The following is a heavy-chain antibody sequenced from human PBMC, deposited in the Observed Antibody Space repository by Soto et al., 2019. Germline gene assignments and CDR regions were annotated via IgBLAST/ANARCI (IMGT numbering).Heavy chain of an antibody. D-gene: IGHD3-10*01. CDR1: GTSIRGYY. J-gene: IGHJ4*02. CDR3: AREVSSFGSNHLDS. Sequence: SETLSLTCSVSGTSIRGYYWTWIRQPPGKGLEWIGYIYYTGTTKYNPSLKSRVTISVDTSKNQFSLRLNSVTAADTAMYYCAREVSSFGSNHLDSWGQGALV. CDR2: IYYTGTT. V-gene: IGHV4-59*01.